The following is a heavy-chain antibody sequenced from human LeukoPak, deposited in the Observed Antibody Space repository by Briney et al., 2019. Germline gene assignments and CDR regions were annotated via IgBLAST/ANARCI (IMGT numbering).Heavy chain of an antibody. J-gene: IGHJ4*02. D-gene: IGHD4/OR15-4a*01. V-gene: IGHV1-2*02. Sequence: ASVKVSCKTSGYTFTGYYMHWVRQAPGQGPEWMGWINPKSGATNYAQKFQGRVTMTRDTSIGTAYMELSRLTSDDTAVYYCVPGAFPADYFDYWGQGTLVTVSS. CDR3: VPGAFPADYFDY. CDR1: GYTFTGYY. CDR2: INPKSGAT.